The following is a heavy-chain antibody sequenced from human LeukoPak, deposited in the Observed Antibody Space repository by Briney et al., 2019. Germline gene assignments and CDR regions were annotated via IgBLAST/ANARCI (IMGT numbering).Heavy chain of an antibody. D-gene: IGHD3-10*01. V-gene: IGHV3-23*01. CDR3: AKVGSSWGFGDY. CDR2: ISGNSRTT. J-gene: IGHJ4*02. Sequence: GGSLRLSCAASGFSFSSYAMSWVRQAPGKGLEWVSFISGNSRTTYYADSVKGRFTISRGNSENTLYLQMNSLRAEDTAVYYCAKVGSSWGFGDYWGQGTLVTVSS. CDR1: GFSFSSYA.